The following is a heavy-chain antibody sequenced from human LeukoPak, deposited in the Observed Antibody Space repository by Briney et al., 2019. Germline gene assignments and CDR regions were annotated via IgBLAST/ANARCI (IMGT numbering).Heavy chain of an antibody. CDR2: INANGVNT. V-gene: IGHV3-23*01. CDR3: AKDREGLSSGYDLEYFDY. J-gene: IGHJ4*02. D-gene: IGHD5-12*01. CDR1: GFAFNFYA. Sequence: GSLRLSCAASGFAFNFYAMTWVRQAPGKGLQWVSTINANGVNTYYADSVRGRFTISRDNSKDTLYLQLNSLRAEDTAVYYCAKDREGLSSGYDLEYFDYWGQGTLVTVSS.